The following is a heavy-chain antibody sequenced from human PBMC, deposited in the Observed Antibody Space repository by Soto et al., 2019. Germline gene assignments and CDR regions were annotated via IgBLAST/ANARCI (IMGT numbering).Heavy chain of an antibody. CDR3: ARVSSIAARRSFDS. Sequence: QVQLVQSGTEVKPPGASVKVSCKASGYTFTSHDINWVRQATGQGLEWMGWLNPYNGKTAYAQRFQGRVTMTWNATTGKVYLELSSLRYEDTDMYYCARVSSIAARRSFDSWGQGTLVNVSS. V-gene: IGHV1-8*01. CDR2: LNPYNGKT. D-gene: IGHD6-6*01. J-gene: IGHJ4*02. CDR1: GYTFTSHD.